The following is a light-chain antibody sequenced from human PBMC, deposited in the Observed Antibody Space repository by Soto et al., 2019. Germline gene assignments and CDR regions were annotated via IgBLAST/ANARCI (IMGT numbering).Light chain of an antibody. CDR2: ASS. Sequence: IQLTQSPSALSASVEDRVTITCRASQDIAIYLAWYHQKPGEAPKLLIYASSTLQGGVPSRFSSSGSGTEFTLTISSLQTDDFSTYYCQQYHSYWTSCQGSKVDI. CDR3: QQYHSYWT. J-gene: IGKJ1*01. CDR1: QDIAIY. V-gene: IGKV1-9*01.